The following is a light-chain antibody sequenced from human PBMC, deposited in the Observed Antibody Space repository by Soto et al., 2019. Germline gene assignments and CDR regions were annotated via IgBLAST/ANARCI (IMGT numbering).Light chain of an antibody. CDR1: QSISSW. Sequence: DRVTITCRASQSISSWLAWYQQKPGKAPKLLIYDASSLESGVPSRFSGSGSGTEFTLTISSLQPDDFATYYCQQYNSYSETFGQGTKVDIK. J-gene: IGKJ1*01. CDR2: DAS. CDR3: QQYNSYSET. V-gene: IGKV1-5*01.